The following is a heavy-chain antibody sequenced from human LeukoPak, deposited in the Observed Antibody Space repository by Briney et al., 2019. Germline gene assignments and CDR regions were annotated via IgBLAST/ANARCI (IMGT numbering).Heavy chain of an antibody. CDR3: ASGAGDDRSGYYYAPFDY. CDR1: GFTFSSYW. CDR2: FSYDETNK. J-gene: IGHJ4*02. D-gene: IGHD3-22*01. V-gene: IGHV3-30*03. Sequence: GGSLRLSCAASGFTFSSYWMSWVRQAPGKGLEWVAVFSYDETNKYYADSVKGRFTISRDNSKNTLYLQMNSLGVEDTAVYYCASGAGDDRSGYYYAPFDYWGQGILVTVSS.